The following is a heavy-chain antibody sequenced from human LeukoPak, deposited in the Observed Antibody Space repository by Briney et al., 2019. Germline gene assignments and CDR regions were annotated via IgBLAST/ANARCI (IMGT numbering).Heavy chain of an antibody. J-gene: IGHJ4*02. Sequence: SETLSLTCAVYGGSFSGYYWSWIRQPPGKGLEWIGEINHSGSTNYNPSLKSQVTISVDTSKNQFSLKLSSVTAADTAVYYCANLRPKVVTPGIDYWGQGTLVTVSS. CDR1: GGSFSGYY. CDR3: ANLRPKVVTPGIDY. D-gene: IGHD4-23*01. V-gene: IGHV4-34*01. CDR2: INHSGST.